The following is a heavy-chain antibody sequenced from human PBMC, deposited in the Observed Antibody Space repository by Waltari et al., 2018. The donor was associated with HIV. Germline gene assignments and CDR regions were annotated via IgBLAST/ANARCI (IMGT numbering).Heavy chain of an antibody. CDR1: GGSVGSSRTY. J-gene: IGHJ2*01. Sequence: QLQLQESGPGLVRLSDNLSFTCTVTGGSVGSSRTYWGWLRQSPGKGLEWLATIYYDGRTNYGPSLESRVTVSVDTSKNQLSLQLSSVTAADTAVYYCATTPLYYDNSGAYYFFGLWGRGTLVTVSS. D-gene: IGHD3-22*01. V-gene: IGHV4-39*01. CDR3: ATTPLYYDNSGAYYFFGL. CDR2: IYYDGRT.